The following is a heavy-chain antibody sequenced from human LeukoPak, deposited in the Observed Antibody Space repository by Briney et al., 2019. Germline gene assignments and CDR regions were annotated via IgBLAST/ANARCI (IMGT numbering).Heavy chain of an antibody. J-gene: IGHJ6*03. CDR2: IYSGGST. D-gene: IGHD2-2*01. V-gene: IGHV3-23*03. CDR1: GFTFSSYD. Sequence: GGSLRLSCAASGFTFSSYDMTWVRQAPGRGLEWVSVIYSGGSTYYADSVKGRFTISRDNSKNTLYLQMHSLRAEDTAVYYCAKGPEGYCTSTSCRPEDYYYYYFMDVWGKGTTVTISS. CDR3: AKGPEGYCTSTSCRPEDYYYYYFMDV.